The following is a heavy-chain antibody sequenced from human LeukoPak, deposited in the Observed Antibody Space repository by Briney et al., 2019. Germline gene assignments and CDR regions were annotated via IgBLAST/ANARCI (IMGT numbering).Heavy chain of an antibody. CDR3: ARGQADYYYDSSGYGFDY. CDR2: ISAYNGNT. J-gene: IGHJ4*02. V-gene: IGHV1-18*01. D-gene: IGHD3-22*01. CDR1: GYTFTSYG. Sequence: RASVKVSCKASGYTFTSYGISWVRQAPGQGLEWMGWISAYNGNTNYAQKLQGRVTMTTDTSTSTAYMELRSLRSDDTAVYYCARGQADYYYDSSGYGFDYWGQGTLVTVSS.